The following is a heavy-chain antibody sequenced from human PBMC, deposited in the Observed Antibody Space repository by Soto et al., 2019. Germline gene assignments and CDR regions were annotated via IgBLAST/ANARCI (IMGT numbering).Heavy chain of an antibody. CDR2: ITPMFGPP. CDR1: GGTFSSYA. CDR3: AVGFTGRWFDP. D-gene: IGHD3-10*01. Sequence: QVQLVQSGAEVKKPGSSVKVSCTASGGTFSSYAINWVRQAPGQGLEWMGVITPMFGPPHYAQNFKGRITITSDKSTNPTYLEMTILTCGNRAAYSSAVGFTGRWFDPWGQGTLVNVSS. J-gene: IGHJ5*02. V-gene: IGHV1-69*06.